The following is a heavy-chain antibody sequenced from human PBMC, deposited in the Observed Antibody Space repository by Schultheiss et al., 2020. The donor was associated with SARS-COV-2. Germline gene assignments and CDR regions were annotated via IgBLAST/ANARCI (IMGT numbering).Heavy chain of an antibody. J-gene: IGHJ6*02. Sequence: SETLSLTCTVSGGSISSYYWSWIRHPPGKGLEWIGYIYYSGSTNYNPSLKSRVTISVDTSKNQFSLKLSSVTAADTAVYYCAKEGGYSYVGYYYYYGMDVWGQGTTVTVSS. D-gene: IGHD3-22*01. CDR2: IYYSGST. V-gene: IGHV4-59*01. CDR1: GGSISSYY. CDR3: AKEGGYSYVGYYYYYGMDV.